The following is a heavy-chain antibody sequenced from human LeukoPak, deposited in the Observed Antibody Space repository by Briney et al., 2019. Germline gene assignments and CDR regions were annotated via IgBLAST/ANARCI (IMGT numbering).Heavy chain of an antibody. CDR3: ARDTTVAGTMMLGY. J-gene: IGHJ4*02. CDR1: GYTFTGYY. V-gene: IGHV1-2*02. CDR2: INPNSGGT. Sequence: ASVKVSCTASGYTFTGYYMHWVRQAPGQGLEWMGWINPNSGGTNYVQKFQGRVTMTRDTSISTAYMELSRLRSDDTAVYYCARDTTVAGTMMLGYWGQGTLVTVSS. D-gene: IGHD6-19*01.